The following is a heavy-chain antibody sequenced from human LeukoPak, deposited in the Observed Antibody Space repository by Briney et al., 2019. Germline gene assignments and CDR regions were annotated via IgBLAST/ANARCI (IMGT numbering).Heavy chain of an antibody. V-gene: IGHV3-48*03. CDR3: ATSFGRGALDI. J-gene: IGHJ3*02. CDR1: GFTFSNYE. CDR2: ITSSASTI. D-gene: IGHD3-10*01. Sequence: GGSLRLSCAASGFTFSNYEMNWVRQAPGKGLEWVSYITSSASTIYYADSVKGRFTISRDNAKNSLYLQMNSLRAEDTAVYYCATSFGRGALDIWGQGTMVTVSS.